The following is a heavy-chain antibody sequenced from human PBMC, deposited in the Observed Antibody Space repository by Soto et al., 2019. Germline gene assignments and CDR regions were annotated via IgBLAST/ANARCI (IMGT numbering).Heavy chain of an antibody. CDR1: GFTFSSYG. D-gene: IGHD6-6*01. CDR2: ISYDGSNK. Sequence: GGSLRLSCAASGFTFSSYGMHWVRQAPGKGLEWVAVISYDGSNKYYADSVKGRFTISRDNSKNTLYLQMNSLRAEDTAVYYCXKDEYSSSSYYYYGMDVWGQGTTVTVSS. CDR3: XKDEYSSSSYYYYGMDV. J-gene: IGHJ6*02. V-gene: IGHV3-30*18.